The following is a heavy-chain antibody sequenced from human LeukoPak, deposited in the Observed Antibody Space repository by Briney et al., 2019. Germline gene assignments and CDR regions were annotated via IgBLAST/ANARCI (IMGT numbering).Heavy chain of an antibody. D-gene: IGHD2-2*01. Sequence: ASVKVSCKASGGTFSSYAISWVRQAPGQGLEWTGGIIPIFGTANYAQKFQGRVTITADKSTSTAYMELSSLRSEDTAVYYCARAGYCSSTSCYSYGMDVWGKGTTVTVSS. V-gene: IGHV1-69*06. CDR1: GGTFSSYA. J-gene: IGHJ6*04. CDR2: IIPIFGTA. CDR3: ARAGYCSSTSCYSYGMDV.